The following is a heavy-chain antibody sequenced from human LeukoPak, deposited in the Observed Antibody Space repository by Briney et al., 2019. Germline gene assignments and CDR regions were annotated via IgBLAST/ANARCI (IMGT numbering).Heavy chain of an antibody. D-gene: IGHD3-9*01. V-gene: IGHV1-69*13. CDR3: ARILGRGYYNLNYFDY. J-gene: IGHJ4*02. Sequence: GASVNVSCTASGGTFSSYAISWVRQAPGQGLEWMGGIIPIFGTANYAQKFQGRVTITADESTSTAYMELSSLRSEDTAVYYCARILGRGYYNLNYFDYWGQGTLVTVSS. CDR1: GGTFSSYA. CDR2: IIPIFGTA.